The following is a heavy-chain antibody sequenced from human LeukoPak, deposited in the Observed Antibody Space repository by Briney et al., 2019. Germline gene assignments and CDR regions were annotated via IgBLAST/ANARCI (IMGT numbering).Heavy chain of an antibody. CDR3: ARGQGIDYGDYVGWVDY. V-gene: IGHV4-31*03. CDR1: GGSISSGGYY. D-gene: IGHD4-17*01. J-gene: IGHJ4*02. Sequence: SETLSLTCTVSGGSISSGGYYWGWIRQHPGKGLEWIGYIYYSGSTYYNPSLKSRLTISVDTSKNQFSLRLNSVTAAGTAIYYCARGQGIDYGDYVGWVDYWGQGTLVTVSS. CDR2: IYYSGST.